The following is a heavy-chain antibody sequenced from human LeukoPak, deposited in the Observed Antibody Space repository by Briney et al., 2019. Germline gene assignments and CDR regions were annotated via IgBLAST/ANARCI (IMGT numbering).Heavy chain of an antibody. CDR3: ARDIAAAGAYYYYYMDV. V-gene: IGHV4-4*07. CDR2: IYTSGCT. D-gene: IGHD6-13*01. J-gene: IGHJ6*03. Sequence: PSETLSLTCTVSGGSISSYYWSWIRQPAGKGLEWIGRIYTSGCTNYNPSLKSRVTMSVDTSKNQFSLKLSSVTAADTAVYYCARDIAAAGAYYYYYMDVWGKGTTVTVSS. CDR1: GGSISSYY.